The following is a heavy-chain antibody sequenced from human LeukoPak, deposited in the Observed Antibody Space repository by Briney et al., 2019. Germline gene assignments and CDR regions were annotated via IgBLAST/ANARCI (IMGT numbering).Heavy chain of an antibody. Sequence: GESRKISGKGSGYSFTSYWIGWVRQMPGKGLGWMGIIYPGDADTRYSPSFQGQVTISADKSISTAYLQWSRLKASDTAMYYCARRYSADDAFAIWGQGTMVTVSS. V-gene: IGHV5-51*01. CDR3: ARRYSADDAFAI. D-gene: IGHD2-2*02. J-gene: IGHJ3*02. CDR1: GYSFTSYW. CDR2: IYPGDADT.